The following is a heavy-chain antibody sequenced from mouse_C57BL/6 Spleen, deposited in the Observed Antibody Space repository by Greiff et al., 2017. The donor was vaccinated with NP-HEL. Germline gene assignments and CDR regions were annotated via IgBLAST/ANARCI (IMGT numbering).Heavy chain of an antibody. CDR1: GYTFTSYW. CDR3: ARYYGNYVDWFAY. V-gene: IGHV1-55*01. J-gene: IGHJ3*01. Sequence: QVHVKQPGAELVKPGASVKMSCKASGYTFTSYWITWVKQRPGQGLEWIGDIYPGSGSTNYNEKFKSKATLTVDTSSSTAYMQLSSLTSEDSAVYYCARYYGNYVDWFAYWGQGTLVTVSA. D-gene: IGHD2-1*01. CDR2: IYPGSGST.